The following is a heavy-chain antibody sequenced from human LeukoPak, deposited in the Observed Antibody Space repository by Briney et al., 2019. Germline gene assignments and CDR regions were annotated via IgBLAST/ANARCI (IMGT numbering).Heavy chain of an antibody. CDR1: GGSISFFY. CDR2: NNCRGFT. J-gene: IGHJ4*02. V-gene: IGHV4-59*01. D-gene: IGHD3-16*01. Sequence: PSETLSLTCTLSGGSISFFYWSWIRQPPGKGLEWGGYNNCRGFTNDSPTLKVRVSISVDTSKDQFSLGLSSVAAADTAVYYCASLNGGNWGQGTLVSVSS. CDR3: ASLNGGN.